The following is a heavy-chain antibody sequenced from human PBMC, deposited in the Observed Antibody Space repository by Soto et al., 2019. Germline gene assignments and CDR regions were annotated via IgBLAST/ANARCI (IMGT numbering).Heavy chain of an antibody. CDR1: GFTFSTYS. Sequence: GGSLRLSCAASGFTFSTYSMNWVRQAPGKGLEWVSYISSSSSTIFYTDSVKGRFTVSRDNAKNSLYLQMNSLRADDTAVYYCARAPGVQYYFDYWGLGTLVTVSS. CDR2: ISSSSSTI. V-gene: IGHV3-48*01. D-gene: IGHD2-8*01. J-gene: IGHJ4*02. CDR3: ARAPGVQYYFDY.